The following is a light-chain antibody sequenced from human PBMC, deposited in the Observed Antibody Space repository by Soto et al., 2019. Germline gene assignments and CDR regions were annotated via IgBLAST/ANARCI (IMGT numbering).Light chain of an antibody. Sequence: EIVLTQSPDTLSLSPGESATLSCRASQSVSSNYLAWYQQKPGRAPRLLIYGASNRATGIPDRFSASGSGTDFTLTISRVEPEDFAVFYCQQYDDSITFGQGTRLEIE. V-gene: IGKV3-20*01. CDR3: QQYDDSIT. CDR1: QSVSSNY. J-gene: IGKJ5*01. CDR2: GAS.